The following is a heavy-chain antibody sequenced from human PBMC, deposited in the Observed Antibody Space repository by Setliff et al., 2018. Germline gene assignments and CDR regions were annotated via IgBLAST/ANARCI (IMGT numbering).Heavy chain of an antibody. V-gene: IGHV3-11*01. CDR1: GFTFSDYY. CDR2: ITSSGTTT. Sequence: GGSLRLSCAASGFTFSDYYMSWIRQAPGKGLEWVSYITSSGTTTFYTDSVKGRFAISRDNARNSLYLQMNSLRAEDTAVYYCARDRISRYYDSGAHAFDIWGKGTMVT. CDR3: ARDRISRYYDSGAHAFDI. D-gene: IGHD3-22*01. J-gene: IGHJ3*02.